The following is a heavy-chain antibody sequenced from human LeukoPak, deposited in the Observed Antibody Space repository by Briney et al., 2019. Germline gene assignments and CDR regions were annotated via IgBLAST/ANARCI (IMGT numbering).Heavy chain of an antibody. CDR3: ARALLWFGELSVTFDY. D-gene: IGHD3-10*01. V-gene: IGHV4-30-4*01. CDR1: GGSISSGDYY. J-gene: IGHJ4*02. CDR2: IYYSGST. Sequence: SETLSLTCTVSGGSISSGDYYWSWIRQPPGKGLEWIGYIYYSGSTYYNPSLKCRVTISVDTSKNQFSLKLGSVTAADTAVYYCARALLWFGELSVTFDYWGQGTLVTVSS.